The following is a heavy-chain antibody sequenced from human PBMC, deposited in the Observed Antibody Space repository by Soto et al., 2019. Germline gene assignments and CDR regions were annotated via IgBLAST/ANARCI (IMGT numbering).Heavy chain of an antibody. CDR3: ARMETFGSLNWFDS. CDR1: GNSFTNND. J-gene: IGHJ5*01. D-gene: IGHD3-16*01. Sequence: XSVEASCKASGNSFTNNDYSLVRQATGQGLEWMGWMNPGSGDTGYAQKFQGRVTMTRDISIATDYMELSSLRSDDTAIYYCARMETFGSLNWFDSWGQGTLVTVSS. CDR2: MNPGSGDT. V-gene: IGHV1-8*01.